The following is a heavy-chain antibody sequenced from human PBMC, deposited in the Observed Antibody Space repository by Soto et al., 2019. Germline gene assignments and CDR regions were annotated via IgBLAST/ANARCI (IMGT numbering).Heavy chain of an antibody. CDR2: ISGYNGNT. D-gene: IGHD2-2*01. CDR1: GYTYTSYG. V-gene: IGHV1-18*04. J-gene: IGHJ5*01. CDR3: ARGPRYCSTTSCFSEVYWFDS. Sequence: ASVKVSCKASGYTYTSYGISWVRQAPGEGLEWMGWISGYNGNTEYAQKVQARVTMTTDTSTTTAYMELRSLRSDDTAVYYCARGPRYCSTTSCFSEVYWFDSWGQGTLVTGSS.